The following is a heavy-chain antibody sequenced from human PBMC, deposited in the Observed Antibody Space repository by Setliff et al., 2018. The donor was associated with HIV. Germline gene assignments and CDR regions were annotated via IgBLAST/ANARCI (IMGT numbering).Heavy chain of an antibody. D-gene: IGHD3-3*01. V-gene: IGHV3-23*01. J-gene: IGHJ4*02. Sequence: PGGSLRLSCAASGFTFSSYASGWVRQAPGKGLEWVSAISGSGGSTYYADSVKGRFTLSRDTSKNTMYLQMNSLRPEDTAVYYCARVRLYNTALDYWGQGTLVTVSS. CDR1: GFTFSSYA. CDR2: ISGSGGST. CDR3: ARVRLYNTALDY.